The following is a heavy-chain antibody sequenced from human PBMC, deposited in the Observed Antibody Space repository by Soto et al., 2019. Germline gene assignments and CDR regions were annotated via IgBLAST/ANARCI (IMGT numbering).Heavy chain of an antibody. J-gene: IGHJ6*02. D-gene: IGHD3-16*02. CDR1: GGSISSGGYF. CDR3: ARDRQSIVHYYDYGMDV. Sequence: QVQLQESGPGLVKPSQTLSLTCTVSGGSISSGGYFWTWIRQHPGKGLEWIGYIYYSGSTYYNPSLKSRVTISVDTSKNQFSLKLSSVTAADTAVYYCARDRQSIVHYYDYGMDVWGQGTTVTVSS. CDR2: IYYSGST. V-gene: IGHV4-31*03.